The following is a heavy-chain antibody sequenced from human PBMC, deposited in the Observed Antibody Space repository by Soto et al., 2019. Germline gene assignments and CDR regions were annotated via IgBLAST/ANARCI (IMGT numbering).Heavy chain of an antibody. D-gene: IGHD3-16*01. Sequence: QITLKESGPPLVKPTQTLTLTCTFSGFSLTSRPVGVGWVRQPPGKALEWLAFIYWDDDKRYSPSLSSTLTATKDASKHQLVLTLTNMDPVDTATYFCAHRRNYDGSWNEEVFDYWGQGSLVIVSS. CDR1: GFSLTSRPVG. V-gene: IGHV2-5*02. J-gene: IGHJ4*02. CDR3: AHRRNYDGSWNEEVFDY. CDR2: IYWDDDK.